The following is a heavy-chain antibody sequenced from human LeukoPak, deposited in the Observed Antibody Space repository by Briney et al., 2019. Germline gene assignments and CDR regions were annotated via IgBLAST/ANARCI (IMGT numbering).Heavy chain of an antibody. CDR1: DGSISSYY. D-gene: IGHD3-10*01. J-gene: IGHJ5*02. CDR2: IYYSGST. CDR3: ARLTMVRGVIIVRGWFDP. Sequence: KPSETLSLTCTVSDGSISSYYWSWIRQPPGKGLEWIGYIYYSGSTNYNPSLKSRVTISVDTSKNQFSLKLSSVTAADTAVYYCARLTMVRGVIIVRGWFDPWGQGTLVTVSS. V-gene: IGHV4-59*01.